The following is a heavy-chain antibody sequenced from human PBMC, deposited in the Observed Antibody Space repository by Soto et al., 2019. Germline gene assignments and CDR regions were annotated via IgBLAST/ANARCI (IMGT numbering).Heavy chain of an antibody. CDR3: ARVGLLRTTVTHTPPEL. CDR1: GFTFSAYW. J-gene: IGHJ4*02. V-gene: IGHV3-7*03. CDR2: IKQDASEK. D-gene: IGHD2-15*01. Sequence: PGWSLRLSCAASGFTFSAYWMSLVRQAPGMGLEWVANIKQDASEKYYVDSTKGRFIISRDNAKKSLYLQMNSLRVEDTAVYYCARVGLLRTTVTHTPPELWGEGTLVTVSS.